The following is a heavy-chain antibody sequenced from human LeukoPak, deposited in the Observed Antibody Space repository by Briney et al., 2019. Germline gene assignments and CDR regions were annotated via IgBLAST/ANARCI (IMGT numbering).Heavy chain of an antibody. CDR2: INPNSGGT. J-gene: IGHJ4*02. D-gene: IGHD1-26*01. Sequence: ASVKVSCKASGYTFTCYYMHWVRQAPGQGLEWMGWINPNSGGTNYAQKFQGRVTMTRDTSISTAYMELSRLRSDDTAVYYCARDLRGLTHYYYFDYWGQGTLVTVSS. CDR3: ARDLRGLTHYYYFDY. CDR1: GYTFTCYY. V-gene: IGHV1-2*02.